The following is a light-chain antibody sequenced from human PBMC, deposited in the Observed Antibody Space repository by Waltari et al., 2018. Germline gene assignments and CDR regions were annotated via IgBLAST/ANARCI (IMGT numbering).Light chain of an antibody. CDR2: NHA. CDR3: HVWDSSSDHV. CDR1: NIGNNG. Sequence: SYELTQQPSPSAAPRQTATTTGWGQNIGNNGRHCYQQKPRQAPVMVVYNHADRPSGIPERFSGSNSGNAATLTITGVEAGDEADYYCHVWDSSSDHVFGSGPKVAVL. V-gene: IGLV3-21*02. J-gene: IGLJ1*01.